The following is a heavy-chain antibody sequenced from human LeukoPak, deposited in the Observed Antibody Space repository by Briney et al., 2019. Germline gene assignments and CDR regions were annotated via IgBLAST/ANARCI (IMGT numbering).Heavy chain of an antibody. CDR2: IIPIFGTA. Sequence: SVKVSCKASAYTFANYAISWVRQAPGQGLEWMGGIIPIFGTANYAQKFQGRVTITADESTSTAYMELSSLRSEDTAVYYCASPPEPNYDFWSGQGIYYYYGMDVWGQGTTVTVSS. J-gene: IGHJ6*02. D-gene: IGHD3-3*01. V-gene: IGHV1-69*13. CDR1: AYTFANYA. CDR3: ASPPEPNYDFWSGQGIYYYYGMDV.